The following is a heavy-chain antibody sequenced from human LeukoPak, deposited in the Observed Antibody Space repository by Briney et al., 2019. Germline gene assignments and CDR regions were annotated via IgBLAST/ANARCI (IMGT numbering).Heavy chain of an antibody. CDR2: IDYSGST. CDR3: ARGPEWYYSDY. J-gene: IGHJ4*02. D-gene: IGHD3-3*01. Sequence: SETLSLTCTVSGDSISNYYWTWIRQPPGKGLEWIGYIDYSGSTNYNPSLKSRVTISLDTSKSRFSLRLSSVTAADTAVYYCARGPEWYYSDYWGQGTLVTVSS. CDR1: GDSISNYY. V-gene: IGHV4-59*08.